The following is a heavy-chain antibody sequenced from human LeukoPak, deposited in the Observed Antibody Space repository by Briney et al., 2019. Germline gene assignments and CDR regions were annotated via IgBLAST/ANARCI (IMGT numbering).Heavy chain of an antibody. D-gene: IGHD1-26*01. Sequence: QTGGSLRLSCAASGFTFSTYGMSWVRQAPGKGLQWVSTIPSGGGTYYADSVKGRFTIPRDNAKNSLYLQMNSLRAEDTAVYYCARDSGSYSGLETELEYWGQGTLVTVSS. CDR3: ARDSGSYSGLETELEY. CDR2: IPSGGGT. J-gene: IGHJ4*02. V-gene: IGHV3-23*01. CDR1: GFTFSTYG.